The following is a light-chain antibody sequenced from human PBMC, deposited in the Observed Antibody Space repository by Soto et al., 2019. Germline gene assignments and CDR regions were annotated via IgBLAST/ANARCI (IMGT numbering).Light chain of an antibody. Sequence: EIVLTQSPGTLSLSPGERATLSCRASQSVTSNYLAWYQQKPGQAPRLLIYGSSSRATGIPDRFSGRGSGTEFTLTISRLEPEDMAVYYCQQYGSSPLTFGEGTKVEIK. J-gene: IGKJ4*01. CDR3: QQYGSSPLT. V-gene: IGKV3-20*01. CDR2: GSS. CDR1: QSVTSNY.